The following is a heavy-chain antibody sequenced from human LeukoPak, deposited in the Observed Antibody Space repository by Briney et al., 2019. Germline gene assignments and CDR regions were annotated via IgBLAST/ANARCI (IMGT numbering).Heavy chain of an antibody. CDR1: GYTFTGYY. CDR3: ARVRDGYNDAYDI. J-gene: IGHJ3*02. CDR2: IKASGGNA. D-gene: IGHD5-24*01. V-gene: IGHV1-46*04. Sequence: ASVKVSCTASGYTFTGYYMHWVRQAPGQGLEWVGIIKASGGNADYAQKLQGRVTMTRDTSTNTVYMELSSLRSEDTAVYYCARVRDGYNDAYDIWGQGTMVTVTS.